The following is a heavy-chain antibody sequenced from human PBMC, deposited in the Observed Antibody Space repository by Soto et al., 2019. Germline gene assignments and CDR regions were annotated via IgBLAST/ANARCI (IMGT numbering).Heavy chain of an antibody. CDR2: INPSGGST. V-gene: IGHV1-46*01. J-gene: IGHJ6*02. CDR3: ARDRPLTYYDILTGYYNVGGMDV. Sequence: SVKASCKASGDPFPSYYMHWVRQAPGQGLEWMGIINPSGGSTSYAQKFQGRVPMTRDTSTSTVYMELSSLRSEDTAVYYCARDRPLTYYDILTGYYNVGGMDVWGQGTTVTVSS. D-gene: IGHD3-9*01. CDR1: GDPFPSYY.